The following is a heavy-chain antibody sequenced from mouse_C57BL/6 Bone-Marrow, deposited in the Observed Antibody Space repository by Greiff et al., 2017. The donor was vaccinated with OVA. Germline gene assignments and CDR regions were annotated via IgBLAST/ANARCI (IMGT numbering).Heavy chain of an antibody. D-gene: IGHD1-1*01. CDR1: GFTFTDYY. J-gene: IGHJ1*03. V-gene: IGHV7-3*01. Sequence: VQLKESGGGLVQPGGSLSLSCAASGFTFTDYYMSWVRQPPGKALEWLGFIRNKANGYTTEYSASVKGRFTISRDNSQSILYLQMNALRAEDSATYYCARSYYGSSYWYFDVWGTGTTVTVSS. CDR2: IRNKANGYTT. CDR3: ARSYYGSSYWYFDV.